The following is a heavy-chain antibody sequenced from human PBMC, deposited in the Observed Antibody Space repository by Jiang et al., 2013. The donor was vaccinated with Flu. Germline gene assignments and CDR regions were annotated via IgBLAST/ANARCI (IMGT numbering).Heavy chain of an antibody. CDR3: ARAGGSSWYGSYFDL. D-gene: IGHD6-13*01. V-gene: IGHV1-3*01. J-gene: IGHJ2*01. CDR2: INAGNGNT. Sequence: KKPGASVKVSCKASGYTFTSYAMHWVRQAPGQRLEWMGWINAGNGNTKYSQKFQGRVTITRDTSASTAYMELSSLRSEDTAVYYCARAGGSSWYGSYFDLWGRGTLVTVSS. CDR1: GYTFTSYA.